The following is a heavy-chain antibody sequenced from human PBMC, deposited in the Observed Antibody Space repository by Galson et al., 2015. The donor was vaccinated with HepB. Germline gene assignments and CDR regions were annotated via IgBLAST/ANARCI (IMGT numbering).Heavy chain of an antibody. V-gene: IGHV4-34*01. CDR1: GGSFSGYY. Sequence: SETLSLTCAVYGGSFSGYYWSWIRQPPGKGLEWIGEINHSGSTNYNPSLKSRVTISVDTSKNQFSLKLSSVTASDTAMYYCARSWGDCTNGVCYTSWFDPWGQGTLVTVSS. CDR3: ARSWGDCTNGVCYTSWFDP. D-gene: IGHD2-8*01. J-gene: IGHJ5*02. CDR2: INHSGST.